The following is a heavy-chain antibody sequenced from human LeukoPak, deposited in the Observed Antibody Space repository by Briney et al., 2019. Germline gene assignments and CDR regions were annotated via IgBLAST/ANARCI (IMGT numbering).Heavy chain of an antibody. CDR3: ARSQYNWNDVDY. Sequence: SETLSLTCTVSGGSISSYYWSWIRQPPGKGLEWIGYIYYSGSTNYNPSLKSRVTISVDTSKNQFSLKLSSVTAADTAVYYCARSQYNWNDVDYWGQGTLVTVSS. V-gene: IGHV4-59*01. CDR2: IYYSGST. CDR1: GGSISSYY. J-gene: IGHJ4*02. D-gene: IGHD1-1*01.